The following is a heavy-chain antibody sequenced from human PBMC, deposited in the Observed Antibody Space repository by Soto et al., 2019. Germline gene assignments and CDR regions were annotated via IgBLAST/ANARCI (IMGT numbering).Heavy chain of an antibody. D-gene: IGHD6-6*01. CDR2: ISSDGNDK. J-gene: IGHJ4*02. CDR1: GFTFSNYG. V-gene: IGHV3-30*18. CDR3: AKGSMSAHPCLDH. Sequence: QVQLVESGGGVVQPGRSLRLSCAASGFTFSNYGMHWVRQAPGKGLEWVTTISSDGNDKYYADSVKGRFTISRDNSKNTRDLQMNGMRAEDTAGEYCAKGSMSAHPCLDHWGQGTLVTVSS.